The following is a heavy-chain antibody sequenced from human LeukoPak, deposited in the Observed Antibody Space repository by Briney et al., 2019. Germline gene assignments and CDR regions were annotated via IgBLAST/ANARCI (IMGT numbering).Heavy chain of an antibody. Sequence: KASETLSLTCTVSGGSISSSSYYWGWLRQPPGKGLEWIGSIYYSGSTYYNPSLKSRVTISVDTSKNQFSLKRSSVTAADTAVYYCATSIQLGVFYYWGQGTLVTVSS. V-gene: IGHV4-39*01. CDR3: ATSIQLGVFYY. CDR2: IYYSGST. CDR1: GGSISSSSYY. D-gene: IGHD5-18*01. J-gene: IGHJ4*02.